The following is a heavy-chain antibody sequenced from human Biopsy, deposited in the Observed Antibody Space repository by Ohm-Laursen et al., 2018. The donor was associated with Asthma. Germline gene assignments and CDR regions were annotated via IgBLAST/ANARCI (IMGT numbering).Heavy chain of an antibody. CDR1: GFTFSIYD. D-gene: IGHD3-22*01. Sequence: SLRLSCAAFGFTFSIYDIHWVRQAPGKGLEWVSVIYSGGTSHTADSVRGRFTISRDYSKNTLYLQMHSLRAEDTAVYYCARGDSSNWSHYYFDYWGQGTLVTVSS. CDR2: IYSGGTS. V-gene: IGHV3-53*01. CDR3: ARGDSSNWSHYYFDY. J-gene: IGHJ4*02.